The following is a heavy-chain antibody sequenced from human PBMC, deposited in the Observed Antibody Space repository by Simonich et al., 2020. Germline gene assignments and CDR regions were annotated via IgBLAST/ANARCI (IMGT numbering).Heavy chain of an antibody. CDR1: GFTFSSYS. V-gene: IGHV3-21*01. D-gene: IGHD3-10*01. J-gene: IGHJ4*02. CDR3: ARDTSYYGSGSYYFDY. Sequence: GGGLVKPGGSLRLSCAASGFTFSSYSMNWVRQAPGKGLEWVSSISSSSSYIYYADSVKGRFTISRDNAMNSLYLQMNSLRAEDTAVYYCARDTSYYGSGSYYFDYWGQGTLVTVSS. CDR2: ISSSSSYI.